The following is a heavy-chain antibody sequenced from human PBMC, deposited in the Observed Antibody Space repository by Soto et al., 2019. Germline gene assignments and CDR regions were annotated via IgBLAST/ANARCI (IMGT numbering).Heavy chain of an antibody. D-gene: IGHD6-6*01. CDR3: ARDAAARDGRGGMDV. J-gene: IGHJ6*02. Sequence: NPGGSLRLSCTVSGFAFNNYGINWVRQAPGKGLEWVSSISKSDYTYYSDSVKGRFTISRDNAKNSVSLQMNTLRVEDTAVYYCARDAAARDGRGGMDVWGQGTTVTVSS. CDR1: GFAFNNYG. V-gene: IGHV3-21*01. CDR2: ISKSDYT.